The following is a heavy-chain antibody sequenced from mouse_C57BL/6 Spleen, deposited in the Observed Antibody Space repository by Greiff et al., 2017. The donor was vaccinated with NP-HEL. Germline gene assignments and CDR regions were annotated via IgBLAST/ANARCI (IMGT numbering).Heavy chain of an antibody. J-gene: IGHJ2*01. CDR1: GYTFTDYY. CDR2: INPYNGGT. CDR3: ARSSSYYFDY. V-gene: IGHV1-19*01. D-gene: IGHD1-1*01. Sequence: EVQLQQSGPVLVKPGASVKMSCKASGYTFTDYYMNWVKQSHGKSLEWIGVINPYNGGTSYNQKFKGKATLTVDKSSSTAYMERNSLTSEDSAGYYCARSSSYYFDYWGQGTTLTVSS.